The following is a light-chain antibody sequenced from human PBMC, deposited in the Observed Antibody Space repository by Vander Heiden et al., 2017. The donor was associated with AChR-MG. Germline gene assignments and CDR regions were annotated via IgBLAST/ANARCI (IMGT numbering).Light chain of an antibody. CDR1: SSDVGGYNY. CDR2: DVS. V-gene: IGLV2-14*03. J-gene: IGLJ3*02. CDR3: SSYTGSSTGV. Sequence: QSALTQPASVSGSPGQSITISCTGTSSDVGGYNYVSWYQQHPGKAPKLMIYDVSQRPSGVSNRFSGSKSGNTASLTISGLQAEDEAHYYCSSYTGSSTGVFGGGTKLTVL.